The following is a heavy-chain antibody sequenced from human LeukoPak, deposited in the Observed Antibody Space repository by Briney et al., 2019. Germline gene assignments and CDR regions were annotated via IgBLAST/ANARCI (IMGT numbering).Heavy chain of an antibody. V-gene: IGHV3-48*03. CDR3: ARSPIFSYYMDV. Sequence: PGGSLRLSCAASGFTFSSYEMNWVRRAPGKGLEWVSYISSSGRTIYYAGSVKGRFTSSRDNAKNSLYLQMNSLRAEDTAVYYCARSPIFSYYMDVWGKGTTVTVSS. CDR2: ISSSGRTI. D-gene: IGHD3-9*01. CDR1: GFTFSSYE. J-gene: IGHJ6*03.